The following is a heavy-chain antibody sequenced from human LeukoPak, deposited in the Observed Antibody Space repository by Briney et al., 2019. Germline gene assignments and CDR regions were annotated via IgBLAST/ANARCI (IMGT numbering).Heavy chain of an antibody. D-gene: IGHD2-15*01. CDR3: ARLRYCTGGSCYSPLAWFDP. Sequence: GESLKISCKGSGYSFTSYWIGWVRQMPGKGLEWMGIIYPGGSDTRYSPSFQGQVTISADKSISTAYLQWSSLKASDTAMYYCARLRYCTGGSCYSPLAWFDPWGQGTLVTVSS. J-gene: IGHJ5*02. CDR2: IYPGGSDT. V-gene: IGHV5-51*01. CDR1: GYSFTSYW.